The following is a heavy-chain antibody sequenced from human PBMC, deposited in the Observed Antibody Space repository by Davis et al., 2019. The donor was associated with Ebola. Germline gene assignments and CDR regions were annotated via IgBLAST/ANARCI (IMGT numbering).Heavy chain of an antibody. Sequence: MPSETLSLTCTVSGGSISSSSYYWGWIRQPPGKGLEWIGSIYYSGSTYYNPSLKSRVTISVDRSKNQFSLKLSSVTAADTAVYYCARRPVVGYNYFDYWGQGTLVTVSS. J-gene: IGHJ4*02. CDR3: ARRPVVGYNYFDY. D-gene: IGHD5-24*01. CDR2: IYYSGST. CDR1: GGSISSSSYY. V-gene: IGHV4-39*07.